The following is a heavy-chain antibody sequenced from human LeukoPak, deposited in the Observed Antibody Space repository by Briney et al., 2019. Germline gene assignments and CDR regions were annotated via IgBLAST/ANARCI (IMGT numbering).Heavy chain of an antibody. CDR3: ARGGEFHLLYGSDY. V-gene: IGHV3-30*04. CDR2: ISYDGRNN. J-gene: IGHJ4*02. D-gene: IGHD2-2*02. Sequence: GTSLRLSCAASGFTFSSYVMHWVRQAPGKGLEWVAFISYDGRNNYYADSVKGRFTISRDNSKNTLYLQMNSLKPEDTAVYYCARGGEFHLLYGSDYWGQGTLVSVSS. CDR1: GFTFSSYV.